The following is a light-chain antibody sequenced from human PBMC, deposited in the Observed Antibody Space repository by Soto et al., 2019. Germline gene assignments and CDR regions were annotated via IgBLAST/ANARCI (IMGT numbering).Light chain of an antibody. V-gene: IGKV1-5*03. CDR2: KAS. CDR1: QTISSW. J-gene: IGKJ5*01. CDR3: QKYDSDPIT. Sequence: DIQITQSPSTLSGSVGDRVTITCRASQTISSWLAWYQQKPGKAPKLLIYKASTLKSGVPSRFSGSGSGTEFTLTINSLQPDDIATYYCQKYDSDPITFGQGGRLEIK.